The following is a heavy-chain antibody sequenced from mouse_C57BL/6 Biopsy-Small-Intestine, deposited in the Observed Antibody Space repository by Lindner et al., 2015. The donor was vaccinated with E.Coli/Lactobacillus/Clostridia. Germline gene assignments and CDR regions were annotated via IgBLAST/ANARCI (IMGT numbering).Heavy chain of an antibody. V-gene: IGHV1S134*01. Sequence: SVKVSCKTSGYTFINYDINWVRQATGQGLEWMGWIDPNTGNTGYAQKFQGRVTMTRDTSTNIVYMEMTSLGFEDTAFYYCARMDYGYGRTGRNPNWFDPWGQGTLVTVSS. CDR1: GYTFINYD. CDR3: ARMDYGYGRTGRNPNWFDP. D-gene: IGHD1-2*01. CDR2: IDPNTGNT. J-gene: IGHJ4*01.